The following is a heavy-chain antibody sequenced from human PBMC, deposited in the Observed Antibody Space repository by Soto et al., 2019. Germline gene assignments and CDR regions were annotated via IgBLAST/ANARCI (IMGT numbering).Heavy chain of an antibody. Sequence: QVQLQQWGAGLLKPSETLSLTCAVYGGPFSGYYWSWIRQPPGKGLEWIGEINHSGSTNYNPSLKRRVSISVDTTKNQFSLKLSSVTATDTAVYYCDIPYYSSSWYYFDYWGQGTLVTVSS. D-gene: IGHD6-13*01. CDR2: INHSGST. CDR1: GGPFSGYY. J-gene: IGHJ4*02. V-gene: IGHV4-34*01. CDR3: DIPYYSSSWYYFDY.